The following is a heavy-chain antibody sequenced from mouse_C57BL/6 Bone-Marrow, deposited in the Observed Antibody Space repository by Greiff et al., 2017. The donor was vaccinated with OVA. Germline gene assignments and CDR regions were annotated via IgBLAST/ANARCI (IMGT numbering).Heavy chain of an antibody. D-gene: IGHD2-14*01. CDR3: ARSEGTGLYDLDY. Sequence: EVQLQQSGPELVKPGASVKISCKASGYSFTGYYMNWVKQSPEKSLEWIGEINPGTGGTTYNQKFKAKATLTVDKSSSTAYMQLKSLTSEDSAVYYCARSEGTGLYDLDYWGQGTTLTVSS. CDR1: GYSFTGYY. V-gene: IGHV1-42*01. J-gene: IGHJ2*01. CDR2: INPGTGGT.